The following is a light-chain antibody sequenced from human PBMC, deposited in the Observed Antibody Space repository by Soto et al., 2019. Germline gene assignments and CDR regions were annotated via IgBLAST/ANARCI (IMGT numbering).Light chain of an antibody. CDR2: GAS. V-gene: IGKV3-20*01. CDR1: QSVTSTY. CDR3: QQFGSSPWT. Sequence: DIVLTQSPGTLSLSPGERATLSCRAGQSVTSTYLAWYQQKPGQAPRLLIYGASSRATGIPDRFSGSGSGTDFTLTISRLEPEDFAVYYCQQFGSSPWTFGHGTKVDIK. J-gene: IGKJ1*01.